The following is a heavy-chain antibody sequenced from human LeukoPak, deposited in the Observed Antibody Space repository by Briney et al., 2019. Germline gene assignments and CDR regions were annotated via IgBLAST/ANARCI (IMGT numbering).Heavy chain of an antibody. CDR2: IDGGGTNT. Sequence: GGSLRLSCAASGFTFKRYHMSWVRQAPGKGLDWVSSIDGGGTNTYYADSVKGRFTISRDNSKNTLYLHMNSLRAEDTAVYYCATSDYQDILTGGGFDYWGQGTLVTVSS. J-gene: IGHJ4*02. CDR3: ATSDYQDILTGGGFDY. CDR1: GFTFKRYH. V-gene: IGHV3-23*01. D-gene: IGHD3-9*01.